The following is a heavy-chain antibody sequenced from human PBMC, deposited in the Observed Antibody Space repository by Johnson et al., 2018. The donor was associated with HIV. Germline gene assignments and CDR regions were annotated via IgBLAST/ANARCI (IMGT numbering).Heavy chain of an antibody. D-gene: IGHD1-26*01. CDR3: AKDQGGSYPYDAFDI. Sequence: QVQLVESGGGVVQPGRSLRLSCAASGFTFSSYAMHWVRQAPGKGLEWVAVISYDGSNKYYADSVKGRFTISRDNSKNTLYLQMNSLRAEDTAVYYCAKDQGGSYPYDAFDIWGQGTMVTVSS. J-gene: IGHJ3*02. CDR1: GFTFSSYA. CDR2: ISYDGSNK. V-gene: IGHV3-30-3*01.